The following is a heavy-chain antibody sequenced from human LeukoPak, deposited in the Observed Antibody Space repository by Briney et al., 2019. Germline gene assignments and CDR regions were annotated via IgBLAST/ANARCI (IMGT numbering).Heavy chain of an antibody. CDR3: AKDGPGDYGYYYYYMDV. Sequence: GGSLRLSCAASGFTFSSYGMHWVRQAPGKGLEWVAVISYDGSNKYYADSVKGRFTISRDNSKNTLYLQMNSLRAEDTAVYYCAKDGPGDYGYYYYYMDVWGKGTTVTVSS. D-gene: IGHD4-17*01. J-gene: IGHJ6*03. CDR2: ISYDGSNK. CDR1: GFTFSSYG. V-gene: IGHV3-30*18.